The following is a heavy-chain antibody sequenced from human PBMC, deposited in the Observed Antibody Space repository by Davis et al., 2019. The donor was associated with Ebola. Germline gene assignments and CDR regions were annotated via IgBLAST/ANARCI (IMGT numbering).Heavy chain of an antibody. V-gene: IGHV3-49*03. CDR1: GFTFGDYA. CDR2: IRSKAYGGTT. CDR3: TRRELGYCSGGSCYSVY. Sequence: GESLKISCTASGFTFGDYAMSWFRQAPGKGLEWVGFIRSKAYGGTTEYAASVKGRFTISRDDSKSIAYLQMNSLKTEDTAVYYCTRRELGYCSGGSCYSVYWGQGTLVTVSS. J-gene: IGHJ4*02. D-gene: IGHD2-15*01.